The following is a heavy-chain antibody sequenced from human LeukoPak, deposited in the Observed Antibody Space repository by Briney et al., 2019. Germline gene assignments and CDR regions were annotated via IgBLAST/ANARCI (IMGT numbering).Heavy chain of an antibody. CDR2: ISSSGSTI. J-gene: IGHJ4*02. Sequence: PGGSLRLSCAAPGFTFSSYEMNWVRQAPGKGLEWVSYISSSGSTIYYADSVKGRFTISRDNAKNSLYLQMNSLRAEDTAVYYCARTYYDILTGYPYFDYWGQGTPVTVSS. CDR3: ARTYYDILTGYPYFDY. V-gene: IGHV3-48*03. D-gene: IGHD3-9*01. CDR1: GFTFSSYE.